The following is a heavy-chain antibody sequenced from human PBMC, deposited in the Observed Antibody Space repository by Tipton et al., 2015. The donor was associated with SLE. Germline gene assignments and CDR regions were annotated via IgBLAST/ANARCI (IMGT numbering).Heavy chain of an antibody. J-gene: IGHJ5*02. CDR3: ARDLGSSAFDP. V-gene: IGHV3-66*02. CDR2: IYSGGTT. Sequence: GSLRLSCAASGVTVSDNYVNWVRQAPGKGLEWVSVIYSGGTTYYADSARGRFTISRDNSQNTVFLQMNSLTTDDTAVYYCARDLGSSAFDPWGQGTLVTVSS. CDR1: GVTVSDNY. D-gene: IGHD1-26*01.